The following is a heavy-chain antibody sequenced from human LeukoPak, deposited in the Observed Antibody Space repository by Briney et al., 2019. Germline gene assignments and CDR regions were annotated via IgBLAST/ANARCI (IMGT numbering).Heavy chain of an antibody. Sequence: GGSLRLSCAASGFTFSSYAMSWVRQAPGKGLEWVSAISGSGGSTYYADSVKGRFTISRDNSKNTLYLQMNSLRAEDTAVYYCAKSVRNYYDSSGYYEDYYYYYGMDVWGQGTTVTVSS. CDR2: ISGSGGST. CDR1: GFTFSSYA. D-gene: IGHD3-22*01. J-gene: IGHJ6*02. CDR3: AKSVRNYYDSSGYYEDYYYYYGMDV. V-gene: IGHV3-23*01.